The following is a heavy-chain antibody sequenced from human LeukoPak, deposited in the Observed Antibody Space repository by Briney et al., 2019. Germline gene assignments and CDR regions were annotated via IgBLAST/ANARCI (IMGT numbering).Heavy chain of an antibody. J-gene: IGHJ4*02. CDR1: GFPFSTYA. CDR3: ARGPLIAAAGTW. D-gene: IGHD6-13*01. CDR2: INQDGTEK. Sequence: GGSLRLSCAAFGFPFSTYAMSWVRQAPGEGLEWVAKINQDGTEKAYVDSVRGRFTISRDNAKNSLFLQMNSLRAEDTAVYYCARGPLIAAAGTWWGQGTLVTVSS. V-gene: IGHV3-7*03.